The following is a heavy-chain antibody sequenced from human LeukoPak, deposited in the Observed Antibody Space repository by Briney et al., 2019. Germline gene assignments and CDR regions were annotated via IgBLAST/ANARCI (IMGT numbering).Heavy chain of an antibody. Sequence: SETLSLTCAVSGYSISSGCYRGWIRQPPGKGLEWIGSIYRSGSTYYNPSLKSRVTISVDTSKNQFSLKLSSVTAADTAVYYCASRLLWFGELSHFDYWGQGTLVTVSS. CDR2: IYRSGST. D-gene: IGHD3-10*01. CDR3: ASRLLWFGELSHFDY. J-gene: IGHJ4*02. V-gene: IGHV4-38-2*01. CDR1: GYSISSGCY.